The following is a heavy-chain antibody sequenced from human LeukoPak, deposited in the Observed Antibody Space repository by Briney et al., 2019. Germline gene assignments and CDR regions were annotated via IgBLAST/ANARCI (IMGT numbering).Heavy chain of an antibody. D-gene: IGHD2-2*01. CDR2: IISSGAST. CDR3: ARVSCSSTTCKYPFDY. CDR1: GFTLSSYG. V-gene: IGHV3-23*01. J-gene: IGHJ4*02. Sequence: QPGGSLRLSCAASGFTLSSYGMNWVRQAPGKGLEWVSGIISSGASTYYANSVKGRFTVSRDNTKNTLYLQVNSLRAEDTAVYYCARVSCSSTTCKYPFDYWGQGTLVTVSS.